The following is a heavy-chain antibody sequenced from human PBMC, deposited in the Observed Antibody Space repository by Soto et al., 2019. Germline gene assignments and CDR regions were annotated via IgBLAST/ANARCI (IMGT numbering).Heavy chain of an antibody. CDR3: ARGRSGYYRCFDY. CDR1: GFTVSSNY. CDR2: IYSGGST. D-gene: IGHD3-22*01. J-gene: IGHJ4*02. V-gene: IGHV3-66*01. Sequence: EVQLVESGGGLVQPGGSLRLCWAASGFTVSSNYMSWVRQAPGKGLERVSVIYSGGSTYYADSVKGRFTISRDNSKNTLYLQMNSLRAEDTAVYYCARGRSGYYRCFDYWGQGTLVTVSS.